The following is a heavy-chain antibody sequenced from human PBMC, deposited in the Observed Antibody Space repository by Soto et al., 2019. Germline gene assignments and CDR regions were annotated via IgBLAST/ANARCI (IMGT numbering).Heavy chain of an antibody. Sequence: QVQLQESGPGLVKPSETLSLTCSVSGDSLNSYYWSWIRQSPGKGLEWLGYIYYSGDTKYNPSLQSRISSSVDTTENQFSLRLSSVTAADTAVYFCARDRNKLWKNDAFDIWGQGTMVTVSS. CDR1: GDSLNSYY. CDR3: ARDRNKLWKNDAFDI. D-gene: IGHD1-1*01. J-gene: IGHJ3*02. CDR2: IYYSGDT. V-gene: IGHV4-59*01.